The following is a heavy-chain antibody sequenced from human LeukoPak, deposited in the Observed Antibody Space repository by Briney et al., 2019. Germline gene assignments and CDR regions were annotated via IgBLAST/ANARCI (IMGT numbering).Heavy chain of an antibody. D-gene: IGHD3-10*01. CDR1: GYTFTSYY. CDR2: INPSGGST. J-gene: IGHJ4*02. Sequence: ASVKVSCKASGYTFTSYYMHWVRQAPGQGLEWMGIINPSGGSTSYAQKFQGRVTMTTDTSTSTAYMELRSLRSDDTAVYYCARDRVMSDPRRITMVRGVPDYWGQGTLVTVSS. CDR3: ARDRVMSDPRRITMVRGVPDY. V-gene: IGHV1-46*01.